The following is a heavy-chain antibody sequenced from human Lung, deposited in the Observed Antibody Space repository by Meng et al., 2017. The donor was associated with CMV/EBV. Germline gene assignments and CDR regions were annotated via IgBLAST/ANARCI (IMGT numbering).Heavy chain of an antibody. D-gene: IGHD3-22*01. CDR2: IYSGGIT. Sequence: GGSLRLSCAASGFPVSSNYMNWVRQAPGKGLEWVSVIYSGGITYYADSVKGRFTISRDNSKNTLYLQMNSLRAEDTAVYYCARDRRGDSSGYVFGTGYFDLWGRGTLVTVSS. CDR3: ARDRRGDSSGYVFGTGYFDL. CDR1: GFPVSSNY. J-gene: IGHJ2*01. V-gene: IGHV3-53*01.